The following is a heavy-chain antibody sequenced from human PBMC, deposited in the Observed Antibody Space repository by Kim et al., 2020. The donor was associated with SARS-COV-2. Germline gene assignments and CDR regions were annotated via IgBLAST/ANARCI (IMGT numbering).Heavy chain of an antibody. CDR2: IWYDGSNK. Sequence: GGSLRLSCAASGFTFSSYGMHWVRQAPGKGLEWVAVIWYDGSNKYYADSVKGRFTISRDNSKNTLYLQMNSLRAEDTAVYYCARDNSVYGDYNWFDPWGQGTLVTVSS. D-gene: IGHD4-17*01. V-gene: IGHV3-33*01. CDR1: GFTFSSYG. CDR3: ARDNSVYGDYNWFDP. J-gene: IGHJ5*02.